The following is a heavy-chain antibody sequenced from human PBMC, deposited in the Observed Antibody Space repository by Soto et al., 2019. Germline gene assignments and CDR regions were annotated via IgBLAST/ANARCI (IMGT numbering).Heavy chain of an antibody. CDR2: INPNSGGT. D-gene: IGHD3-22*01. J-gene: IGHJ4*02. Sequence: ASVKVSCKASGYTFTGYYMHWVRQAPGQGLEWMGWINPNSGGTNYAQKFQGWVTMTRDTSISTAYMELSRLRSDDTAVYYWARTSNLRAPAMWRDLGSSGFFDYWGQGTLVTVSS. CDR1: GYTFTGYY. CDR3: ARTSNLRAPAMWRDLGSSGFFDY. V-gene: IGHV1-2*04.